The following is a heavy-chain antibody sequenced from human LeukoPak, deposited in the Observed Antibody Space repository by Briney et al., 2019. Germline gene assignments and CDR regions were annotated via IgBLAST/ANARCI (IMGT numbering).Heavy chain of an antibody. CDR3: VVVVEPPDSDGFDV. V-gene: IGHV3-74*01. Sequence: GGSLRLSCAASGFTFGNSWVHWVRQAPGKGLVWVSLINADGSTTTYADSVKGRFTISRDNARNTLSLQMNSLTIEDTAVYYCVVVVEPPDSDGFDVWGQGTIISV. CDR1: GFTFGNSW. D-gene: IGHD1-14*01. CDR2: INADGSTT. J-gene: IGHJ3*01.